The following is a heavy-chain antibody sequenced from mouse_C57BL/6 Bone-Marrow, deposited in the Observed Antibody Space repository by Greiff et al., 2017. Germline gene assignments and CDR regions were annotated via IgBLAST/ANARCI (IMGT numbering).Heavy chain of an antibody. J-gene: IGHJ4*01. CDR2: IRNKANGYTT. Sequence: EVQGVESGGGLVQPGGSLSLSCAASGFTFTDYYMSWVRQPPGKALEWLGFIRNKANGYTTEYSASVKGLFTISRDNSPSILYLQMSALTAEDSATYYCARYPPSGRDAMDYWGQGTSVTVSS. D-gene: IGHD1-1*01. CDR3: ARYPPSGRDAMDY. V-gene: IGHV7-3*01. CDR1: GFTFTDYY.